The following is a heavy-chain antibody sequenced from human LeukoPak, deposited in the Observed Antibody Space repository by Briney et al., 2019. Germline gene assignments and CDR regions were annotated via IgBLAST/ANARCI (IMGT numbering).Heavy chain of an antibody. J-gene: IGHJ4*02. CDR1: GGSFSGYY. V-gene: IGHV4-34*01. CDR2: INHSGST. CDR3: ARGSHYDSSGYYYFDY. Sequence: PSETLSLTCAVYGGSFSGYYWSWIRQPPGKGLEWIGEINHSGSTNYNPSLRSRVTISVDTSKNQFSLKLSSVTAADTAVYYCARGSHYDSSGYYYFDYWGQGTLVTVSS. D-gene: IGHD3-22*01.